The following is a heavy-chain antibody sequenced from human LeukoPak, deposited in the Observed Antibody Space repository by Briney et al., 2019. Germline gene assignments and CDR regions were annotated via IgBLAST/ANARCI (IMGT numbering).Heavy chain of an antibody. V-gene: IGHV4-59*08. Sequence: PSETLSLTCTVSGDSISGYYWSWVRQPPGKGLEWIGYIFHSGSTKYNPPLESRVTISIDTSKNQFSLRLSSVTAADTAVYYCARLATYGDFSDWGQGTLVTVSS. CDR1: GDSISGYY. CDR2: IFHSGST. CDR3: ARLATYGDFSD. D-gene: IGHD4-17*01. J-gene: IGHJ4*02.